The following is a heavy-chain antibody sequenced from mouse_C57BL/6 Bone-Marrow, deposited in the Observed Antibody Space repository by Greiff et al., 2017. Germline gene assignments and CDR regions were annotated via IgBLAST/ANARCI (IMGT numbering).Heavy chain of an antibody. J-gene: IGHJ2*01. V-gene: IGHV14-4*01. CDR3: TTRGITTVVDYFDY. D-gene: IGHD1-1*01. Sequence: EVKLVESGAELVRPGASVKLSCTASGFNIKDDYMHWVKQRPEQGLEWIGWIDPENGDTEYASKFQGKATITADTSSNTAYLQLSSLTSEDTAVYYCTTRGITTVVDYFDYWGQGTTLTVSS. CDR1: GFNIKDDY. CDR2: IDPENGDT.